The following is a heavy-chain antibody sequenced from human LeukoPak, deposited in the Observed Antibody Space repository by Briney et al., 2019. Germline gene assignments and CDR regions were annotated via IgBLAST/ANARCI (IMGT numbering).Heavy chain of an antibody. CDR1: GFTFSSYS. V-gene: IGHV3-21*01. CDR2: ISSSSYI. D-gene: IGHD3-10*01. Sequence: GGSLRLSCAASGFTFSSYSMNWVRQAPGKGLEWVSFISSSSYIYYADSVKGRFTISRDNAKDSLYLQMNSLRAEDTAVYYCARDPWFGELHYFDYWGQGTLVTVSP. CDR3: ARDPWFGELHYFDY. J-gene: IGHJ4*02.